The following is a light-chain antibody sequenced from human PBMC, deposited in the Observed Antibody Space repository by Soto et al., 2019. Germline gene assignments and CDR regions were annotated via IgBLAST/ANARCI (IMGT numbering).Light chain of an antibody. J-gene: IGLJ1*01. V-gene: IGLV2-14*01. CDR2: EVS. CDR1: ISDVGGYNY. CDR3: NSYTSKATGV. Sequence: QSALTQPASVSGSPGQSITISCTGTISDVGGYNYVSWYQQHPGKAPKLIIYEVSNRPSGVSNRFSGSKSGNTASLTISGLQAEDEADYSCNSYTSKATGVFGTGTKVTVL.